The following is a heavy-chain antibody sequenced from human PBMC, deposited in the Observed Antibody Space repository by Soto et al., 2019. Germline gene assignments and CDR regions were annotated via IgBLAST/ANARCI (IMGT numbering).Heavy chain of an antibody. D-gene: IGHD5-18*01. CDR2: IGTAGDT. J-gene: IGHJ2*01. CDR1: GFTFSSYD. CDR3: ARGRQGAMVSGYWYFDL. Sequence: EVQLVESGGGLVQPGGSLRLSCAASGFTFSSYDMHWVRQATGKGLEWVSAIGTAGDTYYPGSVKGRFTISRENAKNSLYLQMNSLRAEDTVVYYCARGRQGAMVSGYWYFDLWGRGTLVTVSS. V-gene: IGHV3-13*01.